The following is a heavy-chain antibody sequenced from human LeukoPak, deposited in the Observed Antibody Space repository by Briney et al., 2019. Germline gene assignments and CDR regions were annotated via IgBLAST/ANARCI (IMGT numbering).Heavy chain of an antibody. V-gene: IGHV3-74*01. J-gene: IGHJ4*02. CDR3: ARAFQSMVRGVIPDY. Sequence: GGSLRLSCAASGFTFSSYWMHWVRQAPGKGLVWVSRINSDGSSTSYADSVKGRFTISRDNAKNTLYPQMNSLRAEDTAVYYCARAFQSMVRGVIPDYWGQGTLVTVSS. CDR1: GFTFSSYW. D-gene: IGHD3-10*01. CDR2: INSDGSST.